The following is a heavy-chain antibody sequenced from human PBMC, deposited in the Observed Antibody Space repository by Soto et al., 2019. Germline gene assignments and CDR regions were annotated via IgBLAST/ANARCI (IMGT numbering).Heavy chain of an antibody. J-gene: IGHJ5*02. D-gene: IGHD3-9*01. CDR2: INPNSGGT. CDR3: ARGGYDILTGYYYNWFDP. CDR1: GYTFTGYY. V-gene: IGHV1-2*04. Sequence: ASVKVSCKASGYTFTGYYMHWVRQAPGQGLEWMGWINPNSGGTNYAQKFQGWVTMTRDTSISTAYMELSRLRSDDTAVYYCARGGYDILTGYYYNWFDPWGQGTLVTAPQ.